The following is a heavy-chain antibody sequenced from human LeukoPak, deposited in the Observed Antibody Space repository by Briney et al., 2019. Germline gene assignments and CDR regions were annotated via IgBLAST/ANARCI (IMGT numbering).Heavy chain of an antibody. CDR2: IKQDGSGK. J-gene: IGHJ3*02. CDR3: ARDPEDYYDSSAYYDSFDI. CDR1: KFTFSNYC. V-gene: IGHV3-7*01. D-gene: IGHD3-22*01. Sequence: GGSLRLSCAASKFTFSNYCMSWVRQAPGKGLQWVANIKQDGSGKYYVDSVKGRFTISRDNAKNSLYLQMNSLRAEDTAVYYCARDPEDYYDSSAYYDSFDIWGQGTMVTVSS.